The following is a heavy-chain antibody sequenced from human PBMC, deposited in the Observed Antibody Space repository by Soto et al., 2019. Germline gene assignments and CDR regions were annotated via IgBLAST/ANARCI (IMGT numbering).Heavy chain of an antibody. CDR3: AKTPENDFWSGYEGYYYYGMDV. Sequence: GGSLRLSCVASGFTFSNYAMTWVRQAPGKGLEWVLGISGSGGSTYYADSVKGRFTISRDNSENTLYLQMNSLRVEDTAVYYCAKTPENDFWSGYEGYYYYGMDVWGQGTTVTVSS. J-gene: IGHJ6*02. D-gene: IGHD3-3*01. CDR2: ISGSGGST. CDR1: GFTFSNYA. V-gene: IGHV3-23*01.